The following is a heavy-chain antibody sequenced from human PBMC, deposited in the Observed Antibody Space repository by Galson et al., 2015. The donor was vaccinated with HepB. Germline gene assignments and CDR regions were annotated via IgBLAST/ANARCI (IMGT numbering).Heavy chain of an antibody. CDR3: ATEGDCSSTSCYVDY. Sequence: SVKVSCKASGGTFSSYAIRWVRQAPGQGLEWMGGIIPIFGTANYAQKFQGRVTITADESTSTAYMELSSLRSEDTAVYYCATEGDCSSTSCYVDYWGQGTLVTVSS. J-gene: IGHJ4*02. D-gene: IGHD2-2*01. CDR1: GGTFSSYA. CDR2: IIPIFGTA. V-gene: IGHV1-69*13.